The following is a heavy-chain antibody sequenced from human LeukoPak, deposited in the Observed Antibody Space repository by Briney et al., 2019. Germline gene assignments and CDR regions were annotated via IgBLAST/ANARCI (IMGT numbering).Heavy chain of an antibody. CDR3: AKCGGTGSYYEGFDY. Sequence: GGSLRLSCAASGFTFTTHGMHWVRQAPGKGLEWVAFIRRDGSDQYYVDSVKGRFTISRDNSKNTLYLQMNSLRAEDTAVYYCAKCGGTGSYYEGFDYWGQGTLVTVSS. CDR2: IRRDGSDQ. CDR1: GFTFTTHG. V-gene: IGHV3-30*02. D-gene: IGHD3-10*01. J-gene: IGHJ4*02.